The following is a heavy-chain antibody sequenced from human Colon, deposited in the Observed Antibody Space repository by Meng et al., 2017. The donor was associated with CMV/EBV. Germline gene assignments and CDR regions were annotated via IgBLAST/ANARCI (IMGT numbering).Heavy chain of an antibody. Sequence: SETLSLTCTVSGDSIRRDDYYWGWVRQPSGKALEWIGSIYYTGYTSFNPSLKSRVNISLDTSKNQFSLTVKSLTAADSAVYYCVRDSKWLNWFAPWGQGTLVTVSS. CDR3: VRDSKWLNWFAP. D-gene: IGHD5-12*01. V-gene: IGHV4-39*07. CDR2: IYYTGYT. CDR1: GDSIRRDDYY. J-gene: IGHJ5*02.